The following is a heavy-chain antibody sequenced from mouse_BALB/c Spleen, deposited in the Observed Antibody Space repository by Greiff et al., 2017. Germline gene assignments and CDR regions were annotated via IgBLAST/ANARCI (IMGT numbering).Heavy chain of an antibody. Sequence: QVQLQQSGPSLVQPSQSLSITCTVSGFSLTSYGVHWVRQSPGKGLEWLGVIWRGGSTDYNAAFMSRLSITKDNSKSQVFFKMNSLQADDTAIYYCAKKDGNYVGVFAYWGQGTLVTVSA. CDR2: IWRGGST. CDR1: GFSLTSYG. D-gene: IGHD2-1*01. CDR3: AKKDGNYVGVFAY. V-gene: IGHV2-5-1*01. J-gene: IGHJ3*01.